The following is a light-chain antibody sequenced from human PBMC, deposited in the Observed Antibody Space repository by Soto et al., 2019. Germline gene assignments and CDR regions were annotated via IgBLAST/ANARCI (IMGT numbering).Light chain of an antibody. Sequence: QSALTQPASVSGSPGQSITISCTGTSSDVGSYNLVSWYQLHPGKAPKLIIFDVNKRPSWVPDRFSGSKSGNTASLTISGLQAEDEADYYCSSYAGSYTYVFATGTKLTVL. CDR2: DVN. J-gene: IGLJ1*01. CDR1: SSDVGSYNL. V-gene: IGLV2-23*02. CDR3: SSYAGSYTYV.